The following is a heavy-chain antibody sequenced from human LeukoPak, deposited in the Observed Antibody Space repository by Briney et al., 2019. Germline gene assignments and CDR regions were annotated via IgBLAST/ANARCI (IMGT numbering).Heavy chain of an antibody. V-gene: IGHV3-23*01. CDR2: ISGSGGST. D-gene: IGHD6-6*01. CDR3: AKDPFPYSSSPGLALDWYFDL. Sequence: PGGSLRLSCAASGFTFSSYEMNWVRQAPGKGLEWVSAISGSGGSTYYADSVKGRFTISRDNSKNTLYLQMNSLRAEDTAVYYCAKDPFPYSSSPGLALDWYFDLWGRGTLATVSS. J-gene: IGHJ2*01. CDR1: GFTFSSYE.